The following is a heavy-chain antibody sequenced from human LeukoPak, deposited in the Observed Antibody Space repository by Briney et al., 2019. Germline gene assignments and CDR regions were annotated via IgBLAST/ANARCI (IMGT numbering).Heavy chain of an antibody. CDR2: ISWNSGSI. V-gene: IGHV3-9*01. D-gene: IGHD2-2*01. CDR3: AKDMGYCSSTSCSSWFDP. J-gene: IGHJ5*02. Sequence: GGSLRLSCAASGFTFDDYAMHWVRQAPGKGLEWVSGISWNSGSIGYADSVKGRFTISRDDAKNSLYLQMNSLRAEDTALYYCAKDMGYCSSTSCSSWFDPWSQGTLVTVSS. CDR1: GFTFDDYA.